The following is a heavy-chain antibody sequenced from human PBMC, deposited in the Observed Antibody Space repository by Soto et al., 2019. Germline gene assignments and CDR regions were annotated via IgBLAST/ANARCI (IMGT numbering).Heavy chain of an antibody. V-gene: IGHV1-69*02. J-gene: IGHJ2*01. D-gene: IGHD6-13*01. Sequence: ASVKVSCKASGGTFSSYTISWVRQAPGQGLEWMGRIIPILGIANYAQKFQGRVTITADKSTSTAYMELSSLRSEDTAVYYCARALTAAGTPSDLWGRGTLVTVSS. CDR2: IIPILGIA. CDR3: ARALTAAGTPSDL. CDR1: GGTFSSYT.